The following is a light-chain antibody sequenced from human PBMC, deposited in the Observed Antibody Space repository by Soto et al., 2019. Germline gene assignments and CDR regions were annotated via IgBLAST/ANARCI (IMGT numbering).Light chain of an antibody. CDR1: STDVGGYNS. Sequence: QLVLTQAPSASGSPGQSVTISCTGTSTDVGGYNSVSWFQHHPGKAPKLMIYEVSKRPSGVPDRFSGSKSGNTASLTVSGLQAEDEADYYCSSYGGSNNLIFGGGTKLTVL. CDR3: SSYGGSNNLI. J-gene: IGLJ2*01. V-gene: IGLV2-8*01. CDR2: EVS.